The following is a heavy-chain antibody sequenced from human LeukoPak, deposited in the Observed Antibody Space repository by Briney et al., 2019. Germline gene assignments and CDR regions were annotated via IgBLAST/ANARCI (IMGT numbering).Heavy chain of an antibody. V-gene: IGHV3-23*01. J-gene: IGHJ6*02. Sequence: GGSLRLSCAASGFTFSSYAMSWVRQAPGKGLEWVSAISGSGGSTYYADSVKGRFTISRDNSKNTLYLQMNSLRTEDTAVYYCARVIAAGDDGMDVWGQGTTVTVSS. D-gene: IGHD6-13*01. CDR3: ARVIAAGDDGMDV. CDR1: GFTFSSYA. CDR2: ISGSGGST.